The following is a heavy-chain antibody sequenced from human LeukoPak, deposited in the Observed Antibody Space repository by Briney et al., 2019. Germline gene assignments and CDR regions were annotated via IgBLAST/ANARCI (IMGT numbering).Heavy chain of an antibody. CDR1: GFTFSNAW. CDR3: TTNDAFDY. V-gene: IGHV3-15*01. Sequence: GGSLRLSCATSGFTFSNAWMNWVRQAPGKGLEWVGRIKNKIASGTTDYAAPVKGRFTISRDDSKNTLFLQMNSLKTEDTAMYYSTTNDAFDYWGQGTMVTVSS. J-gene: IGHJ3*01. CDR2: IKNKIASGTT.